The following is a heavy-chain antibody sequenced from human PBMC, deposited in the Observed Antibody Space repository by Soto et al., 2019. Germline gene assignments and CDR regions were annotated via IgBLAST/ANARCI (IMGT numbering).Heavy chain of an antibody. D-gene: IGHD3-3*01. Sequence: ASVKVSFKASGYTFTSYGISWVRQAPGQGLEWMGWISAYNGNTNYAQKLQGRVTMTTDTSTSTAYMELRSLRSDDTAVYYCARDWSDYDFWEVSTPHYWGQGTLVTVSS. J-gene: IGHJ4*02. CDR3: ARDWSDYDFWEVSTPHY. V-gene: IGHV1-18*04. CDR2: ISAYNGNT. CDR1: GYTFTSYG.